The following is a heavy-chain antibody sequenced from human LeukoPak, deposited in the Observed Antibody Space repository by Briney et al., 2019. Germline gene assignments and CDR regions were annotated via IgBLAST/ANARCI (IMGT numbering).Heavy chain of an antibody. CDR2: IKPDGSST. CDR3: TTIYSGSVDY. CDR1: GFTFSSFW. D-gene: IGHD5-12*01. Sequence: PGGSLRLSCAASGFTFSSFWMYWVRQVPGEGLVWVSRIKPDGSSTGYADSVKGRFTISRDSAKNTLFLQMNSLRAEDTAVYYCTTIYSGSVDYWGQGTLVTVSS. V-gene: IGHV3-74*01. J-gene: IGHJ4*02.